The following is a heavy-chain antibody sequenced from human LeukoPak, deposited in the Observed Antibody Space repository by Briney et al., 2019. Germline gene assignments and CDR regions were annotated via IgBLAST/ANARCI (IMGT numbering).Heavy chain of an antibody. CDR1: GFTFSSYW. V-gene: IGHV3-7*03. J-gene: IGHJ6*02. CDR3: ARAYGSGNNYYYYYGMDV. CDR2: INQDGSEK. D-gene: IGHD3-10*01. Sequence: GGSLRLSCAASGFTFSSYWMSWVRQSPGKGLEWVANINQDGSEKSYVVSVKGRFTISRDNAKNSLYLQMNSLRAEDTAVYYCARAYGSGNNYYYYYGMDVWGQGTTVTVSS.